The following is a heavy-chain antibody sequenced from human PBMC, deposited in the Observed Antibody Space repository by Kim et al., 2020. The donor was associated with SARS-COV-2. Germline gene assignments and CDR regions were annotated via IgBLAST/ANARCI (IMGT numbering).Heavy chain of an antibody. J-gene: IGHJ4*02. CDR2: ISYDGSNK. Sequence: GGSLRLSCAASGFTFSSYAMHWVRQAPGKGLEWVAVISYDGSNKYYADSVKGRFTISRDNSKNTLYLQMNSLRAEDTAVYYCASEVDIVATITLPPFDYWGQGTLVTVSS. CDR3: ASEVDIVATITLPPFDY. CDR1: GFTFSSYA. D-gene: IGHD5-12*01. V-gene: IGHV3-30*04.